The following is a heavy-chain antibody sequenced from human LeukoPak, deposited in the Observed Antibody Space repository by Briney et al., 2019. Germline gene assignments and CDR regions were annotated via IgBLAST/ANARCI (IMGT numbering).Heavy chain of an antibody. CDR1: GFTFNNYW. Sequence: GGSLRLSCAASGFTFNNYWMDWVRQAPGKGLEWVANIKQDGSEIYYVDSVKGRFTISRDNAKNSLYLQMNSLRAEDTAVYYCSRSLDYWGQGTLVTVSS. CDR2: IKQDGSEI. J-gene: IGHJ4*02. CDR3: SRSLDY. V-gene: IGHV3-7*01.